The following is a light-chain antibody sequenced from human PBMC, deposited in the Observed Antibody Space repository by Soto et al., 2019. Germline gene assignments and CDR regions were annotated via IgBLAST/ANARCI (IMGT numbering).Light chain of an antibody. V-gene: IGKV1-5*01. J-gene: IGKJ2*01. CDR3: QQYNSFSYT. CDR2: GAS. CDR1: ESISTW. Sequence: DIQMTQSPSTLSASVGDRVTITCRASESISTWLAWYQQKPGKSPKLLIYGASNLERGVPSRFSGSGSGTEFTLTISRLQPDDFAAYYCQQYNSFSYTFGPGT.